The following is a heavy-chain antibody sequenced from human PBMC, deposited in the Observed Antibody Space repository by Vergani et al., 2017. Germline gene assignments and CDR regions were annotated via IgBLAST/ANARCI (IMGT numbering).Heavy chain of an antibody. CDR1: GFSFGNYA. Sequence: QVQLVETGVGVVQPGRSLRLSCAASGFSFGNYAMHWVRQAPGKGLEWVGVISYDGTEKKYADSVNGRFTISRDNSKKMMSLQMNSLRVEDTAVYYCARGGKGIIMVVPSTHLWGQGTQVSVS. V-gene: IGHV3-30-3*01. J-gene: IGHJ4*02. D-gene: IGHD2-15*01. CDR2: ISYDGTEK. CDR3: ARGGKGIIMVVPSTHL.